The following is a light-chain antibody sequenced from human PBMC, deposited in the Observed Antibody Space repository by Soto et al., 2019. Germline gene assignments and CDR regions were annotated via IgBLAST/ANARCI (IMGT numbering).Light chain of an antibody. Sequence: DIVMTQSPATLSVSPGERATLSCRAGQSVSSNLAWYQQKPGQAPRVLIYAASTRATGVPARFSGSGSGTEFTLTIDSLQSEDYAVYYCQQYNNWPPRVTFGGGTKVEIK. CDR2: AAS. CDR3: QQYNNWPPRVT. J-gene: IGKJ4*01. CDR1: QSVSSN. V-gene: IGKV3D-15*01.